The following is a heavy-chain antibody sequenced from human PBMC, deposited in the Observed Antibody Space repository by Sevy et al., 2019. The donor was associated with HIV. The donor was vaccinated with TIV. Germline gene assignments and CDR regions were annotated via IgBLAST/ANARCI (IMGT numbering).Heavy chain of an antibody. D-gene: IGHD2-2*01. CDR1: GGSFSGYY. V-gene: IGHV4-34*01. CDR2: INDSGFT. CDR3: ARSPPVVVVPGAPSWFDP. Sequence: SETLSLTCAVHGGSFSGYYWSWIRESPGKGLEWIGEINDSGFTNYNPSLKSRVTISVDTSKKEFSLRLSSVTAADTAVYYCARSPPVVVVPGAPSWFDPWGQGTLVTVSS. J-gene: IGHJ5*02.